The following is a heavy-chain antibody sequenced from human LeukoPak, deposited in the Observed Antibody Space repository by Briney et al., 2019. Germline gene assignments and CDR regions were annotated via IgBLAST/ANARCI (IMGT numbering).Heavy chain of an antibody. Sequence: PGGSLRLSCAASAFTLRNDWMSWVRQAPGEGLEWVATIKEDGSEKYYVDSVKGRFTISRENAKNSLYLQMHSLRAEDTAVYYCARSFYGHDPYYCYMDVWGKGTTVTVSS. CDR2: IKEDGSEK. V-gene: IGHV3-7*01. CDR3: ARSFYGHDPYYCYMDV. D-gene: IGHD2-2*01. CDR1: AFTLRNDW. J-gene: IGHJ6*03.